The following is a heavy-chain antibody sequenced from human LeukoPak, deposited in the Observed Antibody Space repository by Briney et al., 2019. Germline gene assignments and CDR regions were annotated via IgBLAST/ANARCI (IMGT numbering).Heavy chain of an antibody. CDR1: GFTFSDYY. V-gene: IGHV3-11*01. CDR3: ARVARDYYYGMDV. CDR2: ISSSGSTI. J-gene: IGHJ6*02. Sequence: RGSLRLSCAASGFTFSDYYMSWIRQAPGKGLEWVSYISSSGSTIYYADSVKGRFTISRDNAKNSLYLQMNSLRAEDTAVYYCARVARDYYYGMDVWGQGTTVTVSS.